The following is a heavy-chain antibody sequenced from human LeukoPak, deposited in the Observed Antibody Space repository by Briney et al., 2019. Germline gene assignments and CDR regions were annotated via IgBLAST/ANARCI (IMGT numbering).Heavy chain of an antibody. CDR3: AKDLGRFGVGVSLDF. CDR1: GFTFSSYA. Sequence: GGSLRLSCAASGFTFSSYAMSWVRQAPGKGLEWVSAISARGDSTYYADSVKGRFTISREWSRNTLYLQMNSLRVEDSAVYYCAKDLGRFGVGVSLDFWGLGTLVTVAS. J-gene: IGHJ4*02. CDR2: ISARGDST. D-gene: IGHD3-3*01. V-gene: IGHV3-23*01.